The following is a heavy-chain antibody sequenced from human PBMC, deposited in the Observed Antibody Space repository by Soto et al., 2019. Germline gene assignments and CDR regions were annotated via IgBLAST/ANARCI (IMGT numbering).Heavy chain of an antibody. CDR3: ARDRGYCSGGSCYAIDAFDI. J-gene: IGHJ3*02. Sequence: TGGSLRLSCASSGFTFSSCAMHWVRQAPGKGLEYVSAISSNGGSTYYANSVKGRFTISRDNSKNTLYLQMGSLRAEDMAVYYCARDRGYCSGGSCYAIDAFDIWGQGTMVTVSS. D-gene: IGHD2-15*01. V-gene: IGHV3-64*01. CDR2: ISSNGGST. CDR1: GFTFSSCA.